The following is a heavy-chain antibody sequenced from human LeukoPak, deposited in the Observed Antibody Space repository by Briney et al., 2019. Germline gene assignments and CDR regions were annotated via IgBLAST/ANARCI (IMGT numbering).Heavy chain of an antibody. CDR1: GGSISSYY. V-gene: IGHV4-59*01. CDR2: MFYSGST. Sequence: SETLSLTCTGSGGSISSYYWSWIRQPPGKGLEWIAYMFYSGSTNYNPSLQSRVTLSVDSSKNQFSLKLTSVTAADTAVYFCARAPAGVPRWHMDVWGKGTTVTVSS. CDR3: ARAPAGVPRWHMDV. J-gene: IGHJ6*03. D-gene: IGHD4-23*01.